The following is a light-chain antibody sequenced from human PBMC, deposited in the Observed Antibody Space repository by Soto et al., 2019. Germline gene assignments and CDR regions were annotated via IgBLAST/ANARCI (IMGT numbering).Light chain of an antibody. CDR2: GDN. CDR1: SSNIGAGYD. CDR3: QSYDISLHNYV. J-gene: IGLJ1*01. Sequence: QSVLTQPPSVSGAPGQRVTISCTGSSSNIGAGYDVHWYQQRPGTAPKLLIFGDNNRPSGVPDRFSGSKSGTSASLAITRLQAEDEADYYCQSYDISLHNYVFGTGTKVTVL. V-gene: IGLV1-40*01.